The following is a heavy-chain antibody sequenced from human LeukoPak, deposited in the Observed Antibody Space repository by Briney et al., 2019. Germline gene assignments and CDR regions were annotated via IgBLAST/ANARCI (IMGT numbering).Heavy chain of an antibody. CDR2: IYYSGST. CDR1: GGSISSSSYY. V-gene: IGHV4-39*07. Sequence: SETLSLTCTVSGGSISSSSYYWGWIRQPPGKGLERIGSIYYSGSTYYNPFLKSRVTISVDTSKNQFSLKLSSVTAADTAVYYCAREHIAAAGIGFDPWGQGTLVTVSS. J-gene: IGHJ5*02. D-gene: IGHD6-13*01. CDR3: AREHIAAAGIGFDP.